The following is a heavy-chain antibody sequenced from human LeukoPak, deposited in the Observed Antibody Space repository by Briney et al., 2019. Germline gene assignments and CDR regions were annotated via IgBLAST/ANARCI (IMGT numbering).Heavy chain of an antibody. V-gene: IGHV3-23*01. J-gene: IGHJ4*02. Sequence: GGSLRLSCAASGFTFSNYAMTWVRQAPGKGLEWVSAISSTGVSTYYADSVKGRFTISGDNSKNTLYLQMNTMRAEDTAVYYCAKAIKFSIQSLDYWGQGILVTVSS. D-gene: IGHD5-18*01. CDR2: ISSTGVST. CDR1: GFTFSNYA. CDR3: AKAIKFSIQSLDY.